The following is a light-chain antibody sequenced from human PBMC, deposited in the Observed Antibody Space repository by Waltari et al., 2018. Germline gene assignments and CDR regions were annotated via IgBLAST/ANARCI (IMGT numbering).Light chain of an antibody. CDR2: AAS. V-gene: IGKV1-NL1*01. J-gene: IGKJ2*01. Sequence: DIQMTQSPSSLSASVGDRVTITFRASQGIRNSLAWYQQKPGKAPNLLLYAASRLESGVPSRFSGSGSGTDYTLTISSLQPEDLVTYYCQQYYTTPYTFGQGTKLEI. CDR1: QGIRNS. CDR3: QQYYTTPYT.